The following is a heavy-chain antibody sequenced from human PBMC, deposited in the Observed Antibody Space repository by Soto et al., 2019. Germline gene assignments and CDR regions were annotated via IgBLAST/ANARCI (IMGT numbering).Heavy chain of an antibody. CDR2: IIPILGIA. J-gene: IGHJ6*02. V-gene: IGHV1-69*02. CDR1: GGTFSSYT. Sequence: QVQLVQSGAEVKKPGSSVKVSCKASGGTFSSYTISWVRQAPGQGLEWMGRIIPILGIANYAQKFQGRVTITADKSTSTAYMELSSLRSEDTAVYYCARYQGQHYYSYGMDVWGQGTTVTVSS. CDR3: ARYQGQHYYSYGMDV.